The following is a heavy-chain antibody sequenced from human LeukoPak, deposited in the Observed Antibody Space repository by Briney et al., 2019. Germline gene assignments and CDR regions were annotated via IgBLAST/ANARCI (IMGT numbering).Heavy chain of an antibody. V-gene: IGHV1-18*01. CDR1: GYSFTTYG. CDR2: ISAYNGNT. CDR3: ASGGSFGTY. J-gene: IGHJ4*02. Sequence: ASVKVSCKASGYSFTTYGINWVRQAPGQGLEWMGWISAYNGNTNYAQKVQGRVTLTTDTSTSTAYMELRSLRSDDTAVYYCASGGSFGTYWGQGSLVTVSS. D-gene: IGHD3-10*01.